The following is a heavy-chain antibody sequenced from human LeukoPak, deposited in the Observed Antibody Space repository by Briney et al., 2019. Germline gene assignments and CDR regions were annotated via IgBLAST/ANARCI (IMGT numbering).Heavy chain of an antibody. V-gene: IGHV1-46*01. CDR2: INPSGGST. D-gene: IGHD3-22*01. Sequence: GASVKVSCKASGYTLTSYYMHWVRQAPGQGLEWIGIINPSGGSTSYAQKFQGRVTMTRDTSTSTVYMELSSLRSEDTAVYYCARDIYDSSGYFPGLPDYWGQGTLVTVSS. J-gene: IGHJ4*02. CDR3: ARDIYDSSGYFPGLPDY. CDR1: GYTLTSYY.